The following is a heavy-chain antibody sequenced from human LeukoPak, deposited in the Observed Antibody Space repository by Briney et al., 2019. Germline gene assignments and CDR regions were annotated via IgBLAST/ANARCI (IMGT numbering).Heavy chain of an antibody. CDR2: INSDGSST. CDR3: AKDYGDLRYYFDY. Sequence: GGSLRLSCAASGFTFSSYWMHWVRQAPGKGLVWVSRINSDGSSTSYADSVKGRFTISRDNAKNTLYVQMNSLRAEDTAVYYCAKDYGDLRYYFDYWGQGTLVTVSS. CDR1: GFTFSSYW. J-gene: IGHJ4*02. V-gene: IGHV3-74*01. D-gene: IGHD4-17*01.